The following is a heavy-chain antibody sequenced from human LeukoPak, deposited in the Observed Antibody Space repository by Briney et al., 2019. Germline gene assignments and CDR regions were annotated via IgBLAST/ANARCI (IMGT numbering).Heavy chain of an antibody. D-gene: IGHD1-26*01. Sequence: PGGSLRLSCAASGFTFSSYAMNWVRQSPGLGLEYVSSISSNGVHTYYANSVKGRFTISRDNTRNTLYLQMGSLRAEDVAVYYCVMGATDVEAFDIWGQGTMVIVVS. J-gene: IGHJ3*02. CDR1: GFTFSSYA. V-gene: IGHV3-64*01. CDR3: VMGATDVEAFDI. CDR2: ISSNGVHT.